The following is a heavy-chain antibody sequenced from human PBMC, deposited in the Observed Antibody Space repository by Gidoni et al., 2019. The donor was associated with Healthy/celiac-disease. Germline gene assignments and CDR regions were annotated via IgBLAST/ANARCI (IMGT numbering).Heavy chain of an antibody. Sequence: QVQLVQSGAEVKKPGATSYAMHWVRQATGQRLEWMGWINAGNGNTKYSQKFQGRVTITRDTSASTAYMELSSLRSEDTAVYYCAREDMIEAFDIWGQGTMVTVSS. J-gene: IGHJ3*02. D-gene: IGHD3-16*01. V-gene: IGHV1-3*01. CDR2: INAGNGNT. CDR1: TSYA. CDR3: AREDMIEAFDI.